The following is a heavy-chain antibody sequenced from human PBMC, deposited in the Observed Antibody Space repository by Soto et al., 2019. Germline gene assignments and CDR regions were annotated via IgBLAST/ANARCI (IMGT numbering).Heavy chain of an antibody. CDR3: ARAVHTMIQGVRFRVDQ. CDR2: INPNGGGT. CDR1: GYTFTAYY. V-gene: IGHV1-2*02. D-gene: IGHD3-10*01. J-gene: IGHJ4*02. Sequence: ASVKVSFKASGYTFTAYYIHWLRQAPGQGLEWMGWINPNGGGTKYAQKFQGRVTMTRDASINTAYMELTRLTSDDTAVYYCARAVHTMIQGVRFRVDQWGQGTLVTVSS.